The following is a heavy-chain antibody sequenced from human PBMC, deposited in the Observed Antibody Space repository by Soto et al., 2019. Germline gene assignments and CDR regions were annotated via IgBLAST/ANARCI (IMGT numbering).Heavy chain of an antibody. CDR3: AKGGLRGGFDY. J-gene: IGHJ4*02. Sequence: EVHLLESGGDLVQPGGSLRLSCAASGFTFSNSVMTWVRQAPGKGLEWVSIISGSGDTTSYADSVKGRFTISRDNSKNTLSLQMNSLRAEDTALYYCAKGGLRGGFDYWGQGTLVTVSS. CDR1: GFTFSNSV. CDR2: ISGSGDTT. V-gene: IGHV3-23*01. D-gene: IGHD4-17*01.